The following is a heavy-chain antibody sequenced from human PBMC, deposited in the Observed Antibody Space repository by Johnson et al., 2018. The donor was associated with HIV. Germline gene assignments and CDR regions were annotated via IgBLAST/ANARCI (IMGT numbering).Heavy chain of an antibody. J-gene: IGHJ3*02. V-gene: IGHV3-30-3*01. Sequence: QVQLVESGGGVVQPGRSLRLSCAASGFTFSSYAMHWVRQAPGKGLEWVAVISSDGSNKYYADSVKGRFTISRDNSKNTLYLQMNSLRAEDTAVYYRARGEDGVDAFDIWGQGTMVTVSS. CDR1: GFTFSSYA. D-gene: IGHD4-17*01. CDR3: ARGEDGVDAFDI. CDR2: ISSDGSNK.